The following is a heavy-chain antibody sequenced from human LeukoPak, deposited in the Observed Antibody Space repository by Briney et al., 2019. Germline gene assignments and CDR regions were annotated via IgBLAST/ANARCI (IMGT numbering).Heavy chain of an antibody. V-gene: IGHV3-21*01. CDR3: AREGGHNSVEY. D-gene: IGHD5-24*01. CDR2: LSSSSSYI. Sequence: PGGSLRLSCAASGFTFSVYSMTWVRQAPGKGLEWVSSLSSSSSYIYYADSVKGRFTISRDDAKSSLYLQMNSLRAEDTAVYYCAREGGHNSVEYWGQGTLVTVSS. CDR1: GFTFSVYS. J-gene: IGHJ4*02.